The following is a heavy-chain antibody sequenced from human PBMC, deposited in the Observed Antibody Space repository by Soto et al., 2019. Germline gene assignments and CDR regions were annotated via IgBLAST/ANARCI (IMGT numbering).Heavy chain of an antibody. CDR1: GFTFSNYY. D-gene: IGHD3-22*01. V-gene: IGHV3-74*01. CDR3: AKNQYYYEVDYFDY. CDR2: ISSDGTTT. Sequence: PGGSLRLSCAASGFTFSNYYIHWVRQAPGKGPVWVSRISSDGTTTTYADSVKGRFAISRDNAKNTLYLQMNSLRAEDTAVYYCAKNQYYYEVDYFDYWGQGTLVTVSS. J-gene: IGHJ4*02.